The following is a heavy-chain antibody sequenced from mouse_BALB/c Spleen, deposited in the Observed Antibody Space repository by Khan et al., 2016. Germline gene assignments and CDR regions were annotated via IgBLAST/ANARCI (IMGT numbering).Heavy chain of an antibody. CDR2: INPGSGGT. CDR1: GYAFTNYL. Sequence: QVRLQQSGAELVRPGTSVKVSCKASGYAFTNYLIEWVKQRPGQGLEWIGVINPGSGGTNYNEKFKGKATLTADKSSSTAYMQLSSLTSDDSAVYFCARVVTTGPYWYFDVWGAGTTVTVSS. CDR3: ARVVTTGPYWYFDV. J-gene: IGHJ1*01. D-gene: IGHD1-1*01. V-gene: IGHV1-54*01.